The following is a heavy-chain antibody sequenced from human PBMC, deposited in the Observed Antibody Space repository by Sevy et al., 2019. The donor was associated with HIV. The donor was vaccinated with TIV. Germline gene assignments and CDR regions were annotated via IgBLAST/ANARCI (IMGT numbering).Heavy chain of an antibody. CDR3: ARWTTSAYYFDY. D-gene: IGHD4-17*01. Sequence: GGSLRLSCAASGFTVSSDYMSWVRQAPAKGLEWVSIVYSSGFTNYADSVKGRFTISRDNSKNTLYLQMSSLRADDTAVYYCARWTTSAYYFDYWGQGTQVTVSS. CDR1: GFTVSSDY. J-gene: IGHJ4*02. CDR2: VYSSGFT. V-gene: IGHV3-53*01.